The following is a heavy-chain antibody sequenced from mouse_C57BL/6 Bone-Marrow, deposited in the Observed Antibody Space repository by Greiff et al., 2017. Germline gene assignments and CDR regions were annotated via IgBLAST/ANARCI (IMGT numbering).Heavy chain of an antibody. CDR1: GYTFTSYW. V-gene: IGHV1-69*01. CDR3: ARLLELGVDY. D-gene: IGHD4-1*01. Sequence: QVQLQQPGAELVMPGASVKLSCKASGYTFTSYWMHWVKQRPGQGLEWIGEIDPSDSYTNYNQKFKGKSTLTVDKSSSTAYMQLSSLTSEDSAVYYCARLLELGVDYWGQGTTLTVSS. J-gene: IGHJ2*01. CDR2: IDPSDSYT.